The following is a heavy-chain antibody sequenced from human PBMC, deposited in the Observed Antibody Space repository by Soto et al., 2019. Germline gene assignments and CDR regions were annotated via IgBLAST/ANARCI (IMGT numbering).Heavy chain of an antibody. V-gene: IGHV4-34*01. CDR1: GGSFSGYY. D-gene: IGHD3-22*01. Sequence: PXGTLSLTCAVYGGSFSGYYWSWIRQPPGKGLEWIGEINHSGSTNYNPSLKSRVTISVDTSKNQFSLKLSSVTAADTAVYYCARDGGGDSSGYYYGFDYWGQGTLVTVSS. J-gene: IGHJ4*02. CDR2: INHSGST. CDR3: ARDGGGDSSGYYYGFDY.